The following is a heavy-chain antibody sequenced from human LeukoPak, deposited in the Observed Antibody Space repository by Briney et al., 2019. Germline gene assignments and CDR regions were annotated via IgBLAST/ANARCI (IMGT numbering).Heavy chain of an antibody. CDR2: ISDSP. V-gene: IGHV3-23*01. D-gene: IGHD1-14*01. CDR1: GFTFSSYA. Sequence: GGSLRLSCAASGFTFSSYAMRWVRQAPGKGLEWVSAISDSPYYAESVKGRFTIARAKSKNTPYLLKHSLRAEDTAVYFCARYCITTRCQDDHSYYVMDVWGKGTTVTVSS. J-gene: IGHJ6*04. CDR3: ARYCITTRCQDDHSYYVMDV.